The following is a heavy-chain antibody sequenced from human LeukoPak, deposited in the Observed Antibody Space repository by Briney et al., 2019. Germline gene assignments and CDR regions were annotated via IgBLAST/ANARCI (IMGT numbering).Heavy chain of an antibody. CDR2: ISYDGSNK. J-gene: IGHJ4*02. Sequence: GGSLRLSCAASGFTFSSYGMHWVRQAPGKGLEWVALISYDGSNKYYADSVKGRFTISRDNSKNTLYLQLNSLRAEDTAVYYCAKGYDWNDGELVLDYWGQGTLVTVSS. D-gene: IGHD1-1*01. V-gene: IGHV3-30*18. CDR3: AKGYDWNDGELVLDY. CDR1: GFTFSSYG.